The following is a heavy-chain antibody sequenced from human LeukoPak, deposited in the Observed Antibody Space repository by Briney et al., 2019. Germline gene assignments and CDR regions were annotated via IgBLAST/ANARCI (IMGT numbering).Heavy chain of an antibody. CDR3: ARHVSPAADYGMDV. D-gene: IGHD2-15*01. CDR2: IYPSDSDT. V-gene: IGHV5-51*01. CDR1: GYSFTSYW. J-gene: IGHJ6*02. Sequence: GESLKISCKGSGYSFTSYWIGWVRQMPGKGLGCMGIIYPSDSDTRYSPSFQGQVTISADKSINTAYLQWSSLKASDTAMYYCARHVSPAADYGMDVWGQGTTVIVSS.